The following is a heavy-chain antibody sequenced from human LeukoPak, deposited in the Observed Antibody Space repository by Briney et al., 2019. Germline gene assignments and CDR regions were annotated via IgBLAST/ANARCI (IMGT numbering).Heavy chain of an antibody. V-gene: IGHV3-13*01. Sequence: PGGSLRLSCAASGFTFSSYDMHWVRQATGKGPEWVSAIGTAGDTYYPGSVKGRFTISRENAKNSLYLQMNSLRAGDTAVYYCARSLAGFYGSGEFDYWGQGTLVTVSS. D-gene: IGHD3-10*01. J-gene: IGHJ4*02. CDR1: GFTFSSYD. CDR2: IGTAGDT. CDR3: ARSLAGFYGSGEFDY.